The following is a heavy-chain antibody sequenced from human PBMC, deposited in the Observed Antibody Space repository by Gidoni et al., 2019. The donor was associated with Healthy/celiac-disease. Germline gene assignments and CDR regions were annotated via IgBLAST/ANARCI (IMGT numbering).Heavy chain of an antibody. CDR3: ARGLAVAAYFDY. D-gene: IGHD6-19*01. V-gene: IGHV3-30*03. CDR1: GFPFSSYG. CDR2: ISYDGSNK. J-gene: IGHJ4*02. Sequence: QVQLVESGGGVVQPGRSLRLSCAASGFPFSSYGMHWVRQAPGKGLEWVAVISYDGSNKYYADSVKGRFTISRDNSKNTLYLQMNSLRAEDTAVYYCARGLAVAAYFDYWGQGTLVTVSS.